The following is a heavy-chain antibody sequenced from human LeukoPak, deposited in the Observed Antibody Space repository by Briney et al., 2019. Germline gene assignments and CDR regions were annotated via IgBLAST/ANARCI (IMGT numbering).Heavy chain of an antibody. V-gene: IGHV4-61*02. J-gene: IGHJ4*02. D-gene: IGHD3-22*01. CDR1: GGSISSGSYY. Sequence: SETLSLTCTVSGGSISSGSYYWSWIRQPAGKGLEWVGRIYTSGSTNYNPSLKSRVTISVDTSKNQFSLKLSSVTAADTAVYYCARDYYYDSSGLDYWGQGTLVTVSS. CDR3: ARDYYYDSSGLDY. CDR2: IYTSGST.